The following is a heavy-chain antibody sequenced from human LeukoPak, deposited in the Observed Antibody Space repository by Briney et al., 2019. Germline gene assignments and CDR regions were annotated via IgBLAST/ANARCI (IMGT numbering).Heavy chain of an antibody. V-gene: IGHV3-74*01. Sequence: QPGGSLRLSCAASGFTFSSYWMHWVRHTPGKGPVWVSRIKGDGSSTSYADSVKGRFTISRDNAKNTLYLQMNSLRAEDTAVYYCARDGYSFGHDFDYWGQGTLVTVSS. J-gene: IGHJ4*02. CDR1: GFTFSSYW. CDR3: ARDGYSFGHDFDY. CDR2: IKGDGSST. D-gene: IGHD5-18*01.